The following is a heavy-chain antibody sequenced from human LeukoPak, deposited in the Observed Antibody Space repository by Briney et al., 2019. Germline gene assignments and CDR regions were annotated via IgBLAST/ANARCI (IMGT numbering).Heavy chain of an antibody. CDR3: ARDHSYYGSGSYSGPGY. J-gene: IGHJ4*02. D-gene: IGHD3-10*01. V-gene: IGHV3-33*08. Sequence: GRSLRLSCAASGFTFSSYGMHWVRQAPGKGLEWVAVIWYDGSNKYYADSVKGRFTISRDNSKNTLYLQMNSLRAEDTAVYYCARDHSYYGSGSYSGPGYWGQGTLVTVSS. CDR2: IWYDGSNK. CDR1: GFTFSSYG.